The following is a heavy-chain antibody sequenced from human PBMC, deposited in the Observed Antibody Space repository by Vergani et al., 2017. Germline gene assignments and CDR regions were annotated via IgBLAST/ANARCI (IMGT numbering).Heavy chain of an antibody. CDR2: ISGNNDDV. Sequence: EVDLVGSGGGLAQPGGSLRLSCEASGITFWKFGMHWVRQGPGKGLEWVSSISGNNDDVYYADSVKGRFTISRDNAKNSLYLDMSSLRAEDTAVYYCVRDVRVSRTWGQGTLVAVSS. CDR3: VRDVRVSRT. V-gene: IGHV3-21*01. CDR1: GITFWKFG. J-gene: IGHJ3*01.